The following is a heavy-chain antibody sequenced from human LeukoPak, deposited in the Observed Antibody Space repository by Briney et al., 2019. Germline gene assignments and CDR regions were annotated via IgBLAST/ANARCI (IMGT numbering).Heavy chain of an antibody. D-gene: IGHD3-3*01. Sequence: EASVKVSCKASGYTFTSYGINWVRQATGQGLEWMGGFDPEDGETIYAQKFQGRVTMTEDTSTDTAYMELSSLRSEDTAVYYCATVLITIFGVAQSGAFDYWGQGTLVTVSS. V-gene: IGHV1-24*01. J-gene: IGHJ4*02. CDR1: GYTFTSYG. CDR3: ATVLITIFGVAQSGAFDY. CDR2: FDPEDGET.